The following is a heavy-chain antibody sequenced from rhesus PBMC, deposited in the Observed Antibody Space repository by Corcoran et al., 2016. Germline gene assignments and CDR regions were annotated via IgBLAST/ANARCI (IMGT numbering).Heavy chain of an antibody. V-gene: IGHV1S2*01. D-gene: IGHD3-16*01. CDR2: INPYNGNT. CDR3: ARSSGSDYPMSL. J-gene: IGHJ4*01. CDR1: GYTFTDYY. Sequence: QVQLVQSGAEVKKPGSSVKVSCKASGYTFTDYYMHWVRQAPRQGLEWMGWINPYNGNTRYAQKFQGRVTMTRDTSTSIAYWWLSSLRSEDTAVYYCARSSGSDYPMSLWGQGVLVTGSA.